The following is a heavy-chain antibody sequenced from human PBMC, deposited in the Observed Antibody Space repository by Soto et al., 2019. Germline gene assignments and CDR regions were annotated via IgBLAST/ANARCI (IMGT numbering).Heavy chain of an antibody. Sequence: QVHLVQSGAEVKKPGASVKVSXXGSGXXFTTYGITXVRQAPGQGLEWMAWISAHNGNTDYAQKLQGRVTVTRDTSTSTAYMELRSLRSDDTAMYYCARGRYGDYWGQGALVTVSS. CDR3: ARGRYGDY. CDR1: GXXFTTYG. D-gene: IGHD1-1*01. V-gene: IGHV1-18*01. J-gene: IGHJ4*02. CDR2: ISAHNGNT.